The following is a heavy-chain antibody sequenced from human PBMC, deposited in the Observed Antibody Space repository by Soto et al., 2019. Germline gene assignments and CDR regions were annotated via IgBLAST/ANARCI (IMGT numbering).Heavy chain of an antibody. D-gene: IGHD5-12*01. J-gene: IGHJ4*02. V-gene: IGHV3-64D*06. CDR1: GFTFSSYA. CDR2: ISSNGGST. Sequence: GGSLRLSCSASGFTFSSYAMHWVRQAPGKGLEYVSAISSNGGSTYYADSVKGRFTISRDNSKSTLYLQMSSLRAEDTAVYYCVKDRGYSDYAFTVYFDYWGQGTLVTVSS. CDR3: VKDRGYSDYAFTVYFDY.